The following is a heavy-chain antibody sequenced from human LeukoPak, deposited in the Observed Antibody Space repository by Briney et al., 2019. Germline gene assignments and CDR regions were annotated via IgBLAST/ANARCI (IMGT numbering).Heavy chain of an antibody. Sequence: SVKVSCKASGGTFSSYAISWVRQAPGQGLEWMGGIIPIFGAANYAQKFQGRVTITADESTSTAYMELSSLRSEDTAVYYCARDSGYYDSSGYYPFEYWGQGTLVTVSS. CDR2: IIPIFGAA. D-gene: IGHD3-22*01. CDR3: ARDSGYYDSSGYYPFEY. V-gene: IGHV1-69*13. J-gene: IGHJ4*02. CDR1: GGTFSSYA.